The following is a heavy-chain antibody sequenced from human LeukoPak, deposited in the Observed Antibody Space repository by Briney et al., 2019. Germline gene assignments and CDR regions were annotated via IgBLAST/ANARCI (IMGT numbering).Heavy chain of an antibody. CDR1: GFTFSSYG. V-gene: IGHV3-20*04. Sequence: GGSLRLSCAASGFTFSSYGMSWVRQAPGKGLEWVSGINWNGGSTGYADSVKGRFTISRDNAKNSLYLQMNSLRAEDTALYYCARDPTYYDILTGYGGYYYYYMDVWGKGTTVTVSS. J-gene: IGHJ6*03. CDR2: INWNGGST. CDR3: ARDPTYYDILTGYGGYYYYYMDV. D-gene: IGHD3-9*01.